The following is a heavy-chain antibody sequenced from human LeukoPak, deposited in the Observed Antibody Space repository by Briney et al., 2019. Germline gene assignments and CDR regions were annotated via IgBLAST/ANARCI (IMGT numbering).Heavy chain of an antibody. CDR2: FIPMVGVE. Sequence: SVKVSCKASGGTFSRNAISWVRQAPGQGLEWMGRFIPMVGVETYAQSFQGRVTITADRSTSTAYLELSSLRSEDTAVYYCARVQAVGVPVAIDAYYSYGMDVWGQGTAVTVSS. CDR1: GGTFSRNA. D-gene: IGHD2-15*01. V-gene: IGHV1-69*04. J-gene: IGHJ6*02. CDR3: ARVQAVGVPVAIDAYYSYGMDV.